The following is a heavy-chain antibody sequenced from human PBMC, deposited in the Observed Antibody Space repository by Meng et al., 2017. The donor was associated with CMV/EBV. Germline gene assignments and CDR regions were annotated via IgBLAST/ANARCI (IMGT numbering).Heavy chain of an antibody. CDR2: IYHSGST. CDR1: GGSISSSNC. J-gene: IGHJ1*01. D-gene: IGHD2-2*01. Sequence: SGGSISSSNCWSWVRQPPGKGLEWIGDIYHSGSTNYNPSLKSRVTISVDKSKNQFSLKLSSVTAADTAVYYCASFIVVVPAAAAYFQHWGQGTLVTVSS. CDR3: ASFIVVVPAAAAYFQH. V-gene: IGHV4-4*02.